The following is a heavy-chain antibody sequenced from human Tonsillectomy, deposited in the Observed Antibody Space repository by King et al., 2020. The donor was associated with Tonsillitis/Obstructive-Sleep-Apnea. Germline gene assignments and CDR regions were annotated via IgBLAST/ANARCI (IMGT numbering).Heavy chain of an antibody. J-gene: IGHJ4*02. D-gene: IGHD2-2*01. CDR2: ISGSGSDT. CDR1: GFTFSSYA. V-gene: IGHV3-23*04. CDR3: AKAPCGSSASCYWIDY. Sequence: VQLVESGGGLVQPGGSLRLSCAASGFTFSSYAMNWVRQAPGKGLEWVSDISGSGSDTNYADSVKGRFTLSRDSSKNTLYLQLNSLRVEDTAVYYCAKAPCGSSASCYWIDYWGQGSLVTVSS.